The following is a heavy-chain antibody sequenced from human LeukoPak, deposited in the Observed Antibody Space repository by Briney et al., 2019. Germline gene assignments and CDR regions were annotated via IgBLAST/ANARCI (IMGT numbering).Heavy chain of an antibody. J-gene: IGHJ4*02. CDR3: ARDGGAAAGFTYY. CDR2: IRSTPDGGAT. Sequence: GGSLRLSCAASGFTFISSWMTWVRQAPGKGLEWVGRIRSTPDGGATDYAAPVKGRFTISRDDSKNTLYLQMSSLRAEDTAVYYCARDGGAAAGFTYYWGQGTLVTVSS. D-gene: IGHD6-13*01. CDR1: GFTFISSW. V-gene: IGHV3-15*01.